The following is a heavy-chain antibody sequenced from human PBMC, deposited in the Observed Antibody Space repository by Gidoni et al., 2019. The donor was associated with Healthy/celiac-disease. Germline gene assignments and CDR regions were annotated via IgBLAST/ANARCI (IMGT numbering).Heavy chain of an antibody. V-gene: IGHV3-23*01. CDR3: AKGDPLAAGPFDY. Sequence: EVQMLESGGGLVQPGGSLRLYCAASGFAFSSYAMSWVRQAPGKGLEWVSAISGSGGSTYYAASVKGRFTISRDNPKNTLYLQMNSLRAEDTAVYYCAKGDPLAAGPFDYRGQGTLVTVSS. D-gene: IGHD6-13*01. CDR1: GFAFSSYA. J-gene: IGHJ4*02. CDR2: ISGSGGST.